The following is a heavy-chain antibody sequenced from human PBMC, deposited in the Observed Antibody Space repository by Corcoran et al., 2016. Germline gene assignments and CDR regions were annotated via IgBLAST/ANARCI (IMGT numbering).Heavy chain of an antibody. D-gene: IGHD3-22*01. Sequence: EVQLVESGRGLVQPGGSLRLSCAASGFTFSNAWMSWVRQAPGKGLEWVGRIKSKTDGGTTDYAAPVKGRFTISRDDSKNTLYLQMNSLKTEDTAVYYCTTDITMIVVVIRAFDYWGQGTLVTVSS. CDR3: TTDITMIVVVIRAFDY. CDR2: IKSKTDGGTT. CDR1: GFTFSNAW. V-gene: IGHV3-15*01. J-gene: IGHJ4*02.